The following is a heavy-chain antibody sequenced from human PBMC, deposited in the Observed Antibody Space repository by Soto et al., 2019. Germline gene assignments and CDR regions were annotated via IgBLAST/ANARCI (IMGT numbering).Heavy chain of an antibody. D-gene: IGHD2-2*02. CDR1: GYSFTSYW. J-gene: IGHJ4*02. CDR3: ARQGYCSNTACYTVDY. V-gene: IGHV5-51*01. CDR2: IYPGDPNT. Sequence: PGESLKISCRGSGYSFTSYWIGWVRQMPGKGLEWMGIIYPGDPNTRYSPSFQGQVTISADKSISSAYLQWSSLKASDTAMYYCARQGYCSNTACYTVDYWGQGTLVTV.